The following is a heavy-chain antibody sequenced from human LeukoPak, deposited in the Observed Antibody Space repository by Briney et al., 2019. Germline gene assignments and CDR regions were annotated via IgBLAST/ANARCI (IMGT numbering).Heavy chain of an antibody. V-gene: IGHV3-64*01. CDR1: GFTFSSYA. CDR2: ISSNGGST. D-gene: IGHD6-13*01. CDR3: ARARAAAFDY. Sequence: GGSLRLSCAASGFTFSSYAMHWVRQAPGKGLVYVSAISSNGGSTYYANSVKGRFTISRDNSKNTLYLQMGSLRAEDMAVYYCARARAAAFDYWGQGTLVTVSS. J-gene: IGHJ4*02.